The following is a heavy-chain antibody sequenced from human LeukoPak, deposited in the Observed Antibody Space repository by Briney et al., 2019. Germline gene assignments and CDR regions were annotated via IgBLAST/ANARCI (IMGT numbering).Heavy chain of an antibody. CDR2: INPNSGGT. D-gene: IGHD2-2*01. CDR3: AREDIVVVPAAVYNWFDP. J-gene: IGHJ5*02. CDR1: GYTFTNYG. Sequence: ASVKVSCKASGYTFTNYGISWVRQAPGQGLEWMGWINPNSGGTNYAQKFQGRVTMTRDTSISTAYMELSRLRSDDTAVYYCAREDIVVVPAAVYNWFDPWGQGTLVTVSS. V-gene: IGHV1-2*02.